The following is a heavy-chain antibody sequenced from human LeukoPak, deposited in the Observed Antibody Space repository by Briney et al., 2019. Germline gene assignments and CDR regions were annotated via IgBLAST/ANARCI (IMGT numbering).Heavy chain of an antibody. D-gene: IGHD6-13*01. V-gene: IGHV4-59*01. CDR1: GDSFSYFY. Sequence: SETLSLTCTVSGDSFSYFYWSWIRQPPGKGLEWIGYIYNSGSTNYNPSLKSRVTISLDTSKNQFSLKLSSVTAADTAVYYCARGVVAAAGRTFDFWGQGTLVTVSS. J-gene: IGHJ4*02. CDR2: IYNSGST. CDR3: ARGVVAAAGRTFDF.